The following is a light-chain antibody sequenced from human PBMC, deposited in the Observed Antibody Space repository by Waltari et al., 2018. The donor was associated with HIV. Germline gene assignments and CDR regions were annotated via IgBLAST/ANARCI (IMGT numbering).Light chain of an antibody. J-gene: IGLJ2*01. V-gene: IGLV2-14*01. CDR3: SSYTSSSTLSRV. Sequence: QSALTQRASVSGSPGQSITISCTGTSSDVGGYNYVSWSQQHPGKAPKLMIYEVTNRPSGVSNRFSVSKSGNTASLTISGLQAADEADYYCSSYTSSSTLSRVFGGGTKLTVL. CDR1: SSDVGGYNY. CDR2: EVT.